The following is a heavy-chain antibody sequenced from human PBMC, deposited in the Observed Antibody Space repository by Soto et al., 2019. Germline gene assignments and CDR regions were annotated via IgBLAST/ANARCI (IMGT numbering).Heavy chain of an antibody. J-gene: IGHJ6*02. CDR3: ARDGSSFSSTSCTNYCYYYGMDV. Sequence: GEPLRLSCTASGFSFSSYSMNWVRQAPGEGLEWVSSISSSSSYIYYADSVKGRFTISRDNAKNSLYLQMNSLRAEDTAVYCCARDGSSFSSTSCTNYCYYYGMDVWGQGCTVTVYS. V-gene: IGHV3-21*01. CDR2: ISSSSSYI. CDR1: GFSFSSYS. D-gene: IGHD2-2*01.